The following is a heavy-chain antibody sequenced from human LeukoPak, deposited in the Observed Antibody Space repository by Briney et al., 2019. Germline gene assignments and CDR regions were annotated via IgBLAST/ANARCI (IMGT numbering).Heavy chain of an antibody. J-gene: IGHJ4*02. CDR1: GGSVTSGSYY. D-gene: IGHD2-2*01. CDR3: ARGPIVVVPAAGGYYFDY. V-gene: IGHV4-61*02. CDR2: IYISGTT. Sequence: SETLSLTCTVSGGSVTSGSYYWTWVRQTAGKALEWIGRIYISGTTNYNPSLNSRVTISLDTSKNQFSLKLSSVTAADTAVYYCARGPIVVVPAAGGYYFDYWGQGTLVTVSS.